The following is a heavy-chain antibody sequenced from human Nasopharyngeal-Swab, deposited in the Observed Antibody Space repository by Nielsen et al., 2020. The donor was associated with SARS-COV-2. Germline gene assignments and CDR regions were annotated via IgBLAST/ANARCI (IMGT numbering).Heavy chain of an antibody. CDR1: GFTFSSYS. V-gene: IGHV3-48*02. CDR3: ARDRSPLRGRAIGDYFDY. J-gene: IGHJ4*02. D-gene: IGHD3-16*02. CDR2: ISSSSSTI. Sequence: GGSLRLSCAASGFTFSSYSMNWVRQAPGKGLEWVSYISSSSSTIYYADSVKGRFTISRDNAKNSLYLQMNSLRDENTAVYYCARDRSPLRGRAIGDYFDYWGQGTLVTVSS.